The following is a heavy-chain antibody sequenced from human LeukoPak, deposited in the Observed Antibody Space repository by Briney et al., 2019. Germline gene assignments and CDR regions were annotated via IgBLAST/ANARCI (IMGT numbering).Heavy chain of an antibody. V-gene: IGHV1-46*01. CDR2: INPSGGST. CDR3: AREEDYYGSGSYSSSFDY. J-gene: IGHJ4*02. D-gene: IGHD3-10*01. CDR1: GYTFTSCY. Sequence: ASVKVSCKASGYTFTSCYMHWVRQAPGQGLEWMGIINPSGGSTSYAQNFQGRVTMTRDTSTSTVYMELSSLRSEDTAVYYCAREEDYYGSGSYSSSFDYWGQGALVTVSS.